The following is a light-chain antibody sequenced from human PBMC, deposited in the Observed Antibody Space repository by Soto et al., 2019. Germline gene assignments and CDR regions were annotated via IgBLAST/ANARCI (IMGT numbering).Light chain of an antibody. Sequence: DIQVTQSPPTLSASVGDRVTITCRASQTISTWMAWYQQKPGKAPKLLVYDASTLQSGVASRFSGSGSGTEFTLIISGLQTDDSATYDCQQYTNTNNPWMFGQGTKVDIK. V-gene: IGKV1-5*01. CDR1: QTISTW. CDR2: DAS. J-gene: IGKJ1*01. CDR3: QQYTNTNNPWM.